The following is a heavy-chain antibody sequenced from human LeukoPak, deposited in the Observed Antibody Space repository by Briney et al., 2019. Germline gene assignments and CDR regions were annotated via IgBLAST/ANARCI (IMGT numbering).Heavy chain of an antibody. CDR1: GYTFTGYF. J-gene: IGHJ4*02. D-gene: IGHD3-22*01. V-gene: IGHV1-2*02. CDR2: INPNSGGT. CDR3: ARELNYDSSGYYFDY. Sequence: ASVKVSCKASGYTFTGYFMHWVRQAPGQGLEWMGWINPNSGGTNYAQKFQGRVTMTRDTSISTAYMELSRLRSDDTAVYYCARELNYDSSGYYFDYWGQGTLVTVSS.